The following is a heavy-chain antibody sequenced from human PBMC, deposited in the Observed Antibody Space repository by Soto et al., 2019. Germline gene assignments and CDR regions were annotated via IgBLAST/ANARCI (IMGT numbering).Heavy chain of an antibody. D-gene: IGHD2-21*02. Sequence: QITLKESGPPLVKPTQTLTLTCTFSGFELNYIGEGVGWIRQPPGKALEWLALVYWDDDKRYNTSLRSRLTITKDSSKKQVVLTMTNMEPVDTATYYCVQSSCGGVCFTFYSFHPYYGLDVWGQGTTVIVSS. J-gene: IGHJ6*02. CDR3: VQSSCGGVCFTFYSFHPYYGLDV. CDR1: GFELNYIGEG. V-gene: IGHV2-5*02. CDR2: VYWDDDK.